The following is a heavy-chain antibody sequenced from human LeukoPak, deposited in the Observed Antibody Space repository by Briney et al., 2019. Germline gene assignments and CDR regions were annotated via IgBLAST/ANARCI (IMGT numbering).Heavy chain of an antibody. Sequence: ASVKVSCKVSGYTLTELSMHWVRQAPGKGLEWMGGFDPEDGETIYAQKFQGRVTMTEDTSTDAAYMELSSLRSEDTAVYYCATDDAFFGVFRPDYYYMDVWGKGTTVTVSS. CDR1: GYTLTELS. J-gene: IGHJ6*03. V-gene: IGHV1-24*01. CDR3: ATDDAFFGVFRPDYYYMDV. CDR2: FDPEDGET. D-gene: IGHD3-3*01.